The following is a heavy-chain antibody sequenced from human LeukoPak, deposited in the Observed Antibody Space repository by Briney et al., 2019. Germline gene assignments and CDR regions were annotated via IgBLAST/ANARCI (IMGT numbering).Heavy chain of an antibody. J-gene: IGHJ4*02. CDR3: ARFTGVGIDY. CDR1: GYTLTSHY. V-gene: IGHV1-46*01. CDR2: INPSGGSA. Sequence: ASVKVSCKASGYTLTSHYMHWVRQAAGQGLEWMGRINPSGGSASYAQKFQGRVTMTRDTSTSTVFMELSSPTFDDTAVYYCARFTGVGIDYWGQGTRVTVSS. D-gene: IGHD2-8*02.